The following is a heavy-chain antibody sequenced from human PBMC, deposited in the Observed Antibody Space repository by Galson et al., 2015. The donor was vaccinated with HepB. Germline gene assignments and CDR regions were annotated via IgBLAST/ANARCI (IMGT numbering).Heavy chain of an antibody. CDR2: ISYDGSNK. Sequence: SLRLSCAASGFTFSSYAMHWVRQAPGKGLEWVAVISYDGSNKYYADSVKGRFTISRDNSKNTLYLQMNSLRAEDTAVYYCARDFEGSSSAYPLYAFDIWGQGTMVTVSS. J-gene: IGHJ3*02. CDR3: ARDFEGSSSAYPLYAFDI. V-gene: IGHV3-30*04. CDR1: GFTFSSYA. D-gene: IGHD6-6*01.